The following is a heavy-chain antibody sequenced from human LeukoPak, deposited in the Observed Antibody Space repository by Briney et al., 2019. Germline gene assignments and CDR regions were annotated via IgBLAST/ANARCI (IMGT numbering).Heavy chain of an antibody. CDR1: GFTFSSDS. CDR2: ISSYTNYI. Sequence: GGSLRLSCAAAGFTFSSDSMNWVRQAAGKGLEWVSSISSYTNYIFYADSVQGRFTISRDNAKNSLFLQMNSLRAEDTAVYYCASRYCTSTNCYVFDIWGQGTMVTVSS. V-gene: IGHV3-21*01. D-gene: IGHD2-2*01. CDR3: ASRYCTSTNCYVFDI. J-gene: IGHJ3*02.